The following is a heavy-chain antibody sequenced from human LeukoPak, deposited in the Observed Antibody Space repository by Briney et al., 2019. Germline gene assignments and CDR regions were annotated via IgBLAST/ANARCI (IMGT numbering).Heavy chain of an antibody. D-gene: IGHD3-10*01. V-gene: IGHV4-34*01. CDR2: IYHSGST. CDR3: ARGRSPHYFDY. J-gene: IGHJ4*02. Sequence: SETLSLTCAVYGGSFSDYYWTWIRQPPGKGLEWIGEIYHSGSTNYNPSLKSRVTISVDTSKNQFSLKLYSVTAADTAVYYCARGRSPHYFDYWGQGTLVTVSS. CDR1: GGSFSDYY.